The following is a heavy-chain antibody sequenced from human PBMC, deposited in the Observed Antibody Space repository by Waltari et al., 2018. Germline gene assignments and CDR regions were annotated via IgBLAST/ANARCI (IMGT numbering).Heavy chain of an antibody. CDR1: GFTFAGAG. Sequence: EVQLLESGGGLIQTGGSLGLSCAAAGFTFAGAGMTWVRQAPGQGLEWVSGISMSGGSTDYADSVKGRFIISRDNSKNRVFLQMNSLRAEDSAVYYCAKGTTNIDYWGQGTLVTVSS. J-gene: IGHJ4*02. V-gene: IGHV3-23*01. D-gene: IGHD2-8*01. CDR3: AKGTTNIDY. CDR2: ISMSGGST.